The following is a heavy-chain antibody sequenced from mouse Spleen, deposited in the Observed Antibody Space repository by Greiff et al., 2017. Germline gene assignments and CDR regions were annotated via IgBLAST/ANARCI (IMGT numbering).Heavy chain of an antibody. J-gene: IGHJ2*01. CDR3: ARGAALDY. CDR1: GYTFTSYW. D-gene: IGHD6-1*01. CDR2: IFPGTGTT. V-gene: IGHV1S132*01. Sequence: QVQLQQSGAELVKPGASVKLSCKTSGYTFTSYWIQWVKQRPGQGLGWIGEIFPGTGTTYYNEKFKGKATLTIDTSSSTAYMQLSSLTSEDSAVYFCARGAALDYWGQGTTLTVSS.